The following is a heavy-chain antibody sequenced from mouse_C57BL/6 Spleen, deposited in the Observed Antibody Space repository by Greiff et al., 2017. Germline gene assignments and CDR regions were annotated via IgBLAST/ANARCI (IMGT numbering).Heavy chain of an antibody. CDR2: ISSGGSYT. V-gene: IGHV5-6*01. D-gene: IGHD2-4*01. J-gene: IGHJ1*03. CDR3: ARDDYDWYFDV. CDR1: GFTFSSYG. Sequence: EVQLQESGGDLVKPGGSLKLSCAASGFTFSSYGMSWVRQTPDKRLEWVATISSGGSYTYYPDSVKGRFTISRDNAKNTLYLQMSSLKSEDTAMYYCARDDYDWYFDVWGTGTTVTVSS.